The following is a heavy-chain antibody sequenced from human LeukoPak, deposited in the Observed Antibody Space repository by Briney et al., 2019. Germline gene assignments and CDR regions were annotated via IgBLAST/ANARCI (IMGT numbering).Heavy chain of an antibody. J-gene: IGHJ5*02. V-gene: IGHV3-7*01. D-gene: IGHD2-2*01. Sequence: PGGSLRLSCAASGFTFSSYWMSWVRQAPGKGLGWVAHIKQDGSEKYYVDSVKGRFTISRDNAKNSLYLQMNSLRAEDTAVYYCARDDCSSISCYHNWFDPWGQGTLVTVSS. CDR1: GFTFSSYW. CDR3: ARDDCSSISCYHNWFDP. CDR2: IKQDGSEK.